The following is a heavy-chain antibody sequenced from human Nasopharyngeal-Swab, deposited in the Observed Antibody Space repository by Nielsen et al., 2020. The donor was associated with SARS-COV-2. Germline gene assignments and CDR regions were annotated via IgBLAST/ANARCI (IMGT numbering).Heavy chain of an antibody. D-gene: IGHD5-18*01. V-gene: IGHV5-51*01. CDR2: IYPGDSDT. CDR1: GYSFTRYW. J-gene: IGHJ3*02. Sequence: GGSLRLSCKGSGYSFTRYWFGWVRQIPGKGLEWMGIIYPGDSDTRYSPSFQGQVTISADKSISTAYLQWSSLKASDTAMYYCARSAANDAFDIWGQGTMVTVSS. CDR3: ARSAANDAFDI.